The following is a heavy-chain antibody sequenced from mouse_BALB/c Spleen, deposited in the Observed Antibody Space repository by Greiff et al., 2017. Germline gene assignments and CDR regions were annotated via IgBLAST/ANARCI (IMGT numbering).Heavy chain of an antibody. J-gene: IGHJ2*01. CDR3: ASIYYGYEEDY. CDR1: GYSITSGYY. D-gene: IGHD2-2*01. Sequence: EVKLQESGPGLVKPSQSLSLTCSVTGYSITSGYYWNWIRQFPGNKLEWMGYISYDGSNNYNPSLKNRISITRDTSKNQFFLKLNSVTTEDTATYYCASIYYGYEEDYWGQGTTLTVSS. CDR2: ISYDGSN. V-gene: IGHV3-6*02.